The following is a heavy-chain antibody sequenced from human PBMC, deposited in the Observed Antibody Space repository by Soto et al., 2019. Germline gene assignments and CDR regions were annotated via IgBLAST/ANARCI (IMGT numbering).Heavy chain of an antibody. Sequence: VKVSGHASVGTFSSYAITWVRQAPGQGHECLGVIIPIFGTSNYAQKFQGRVTISADESTSTAYMDLSSLRSEDTAVYYSARDASGGYSYGYYRYYYGMDVWGQGTTVTVSS. CDR3: ARDASGGYSYGYYRYYYGMDV. D-gene: IGHD5-18*01. CDR1: VGTFSSYA. J-gene: IGHJ6*02. V-gene: IGHV1-69*13. CDR2: IIPIFGTS.